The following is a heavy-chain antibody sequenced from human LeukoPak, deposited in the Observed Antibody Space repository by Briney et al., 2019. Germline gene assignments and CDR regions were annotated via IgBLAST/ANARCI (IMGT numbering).Heavy chain of an antibody. CDR3: ARGPPNWGYDY. CDR2: MSPNSGDT. J-gene: IGHJ4*02. CDR1: GYTFTGYY. D-gene: IGHD7-27*01. V-gene: IGHV1-8*02. Sequence: ASVKVSCKASGYTFTGYYMHWVRQAPGQRPEWMGWMSPNSGDTGYAQKFQDRVTMTGNTSISTAYMELSSLRSDDTAVYYCARGPPNWGYDYWGPGTLVTVSS.